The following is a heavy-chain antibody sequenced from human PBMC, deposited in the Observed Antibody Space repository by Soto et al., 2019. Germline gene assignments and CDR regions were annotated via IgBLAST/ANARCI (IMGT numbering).Heavy chain of an antibody. Sequence: GPSVKVSCKASGYTFTSYDINWVRQATGQGLEWMGWMNPNSGNTGYAQKFQGRVTMTRNTSISTAYMELSSLRSEDTAVYYCASPRRVSSGWFNDYWGQGTLVTVSS. V-gene: IGHV1-8*01. D-gene: IGHD6-19*01. CDR2: MNPNSGNT. CDR1: GYTFTSYD. J-gene: IGHJ4*02. CDR3: ASPRRVSSGWFNDY.